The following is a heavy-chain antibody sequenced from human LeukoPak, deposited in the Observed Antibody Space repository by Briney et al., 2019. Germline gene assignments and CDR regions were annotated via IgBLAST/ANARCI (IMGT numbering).Heavy chain of an antibody. CDR2: IYSGGSA. CDR1: GFTVSSNY. D-gene: IGHD6-19*01. Sequence: GGSLRLSCAASGFTVSSNYMSWVRQAPGKGLEWVSVIYSGGSAYYADSVKGRFTISRDNSKDTLYLQMNSLRAEDTAVYYCAKEAYSSGPPDYWGQGTLVTVSS. CDR3: AKEAYSSGPPDY. V-gene: IGHV3-66*02. J-gene: IGHJ4*02.